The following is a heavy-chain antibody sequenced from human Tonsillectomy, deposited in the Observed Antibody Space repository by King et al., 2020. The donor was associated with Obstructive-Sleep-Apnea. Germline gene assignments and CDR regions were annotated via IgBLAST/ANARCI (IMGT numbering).Heavy chain of an antibody. D-gene: IGHD1-26*01. CDR1: GFTFSTYT. J-gene: IGHJ4*02. Sequence: VQLVESGGGMVQPGRSLRLSCAASGFTFSTYTIHWVRQAPGKGLEWVALISSEGSNKYCADSVKGRFTISRDNSKNTLYLQMNSLRAEDTALYYCARAYDMGASLDYWGQGTLVTVSS. V-gene: IGHV3-30*04. CDR3: ARAYDMGASLDY. CDR2: ISSEGSNK.